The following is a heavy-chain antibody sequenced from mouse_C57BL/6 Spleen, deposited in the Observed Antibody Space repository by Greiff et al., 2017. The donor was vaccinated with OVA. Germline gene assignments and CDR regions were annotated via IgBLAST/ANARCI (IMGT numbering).Heavy chain of an antibody. CDR1: GYTFTSYW. CDR2: IYPGSGST. CDR3: ARSYYSNYDFDY. J-gene: IGHJ2*01. V-gene: IGHV1-55*01. D-gene: IGHD2-5*01. Sequence: QVQLQQPGAELVKPGASVKMSCKASGYTFTSYWITWVKQRPGQGLEWIGDIYPGSGSTNYNEKFKSKATLTVDTSSSTAYMQLSSLTSEDSAVYYCARSYYSNYDFDYWGQGTTRTVSS.